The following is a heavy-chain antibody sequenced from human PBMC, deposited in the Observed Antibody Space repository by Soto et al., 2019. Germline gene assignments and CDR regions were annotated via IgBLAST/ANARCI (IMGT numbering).Heavy chain of an antibody. CDR1: GYTLTELS. Sequence: ASVKVSCKVSGYTLTELSMHWVLQSPGKGLEWMGGFDPEDGETIYAQKFQGRVTMTEDTSTDTAYMELSSLRSEDTAVYYCATDQGSGWYYFDYWGQGTLVTVSS. J-gene: IGHJ4*02. CDR2: FDPEDGET. CDR3: ATDQGSGWYYFDY. D-gene: IGHD6-19*01. V-gene: IGHV1-24*01.